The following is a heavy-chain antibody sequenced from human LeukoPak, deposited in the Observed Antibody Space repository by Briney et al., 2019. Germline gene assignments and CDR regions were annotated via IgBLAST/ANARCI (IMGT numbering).Heavy chain of an antibody. J-gene: IGHJ4*02. D-gene: IGHD1-26*01. V-gene: IGHV3-48*01. CDR3: ARYTSQWDAADPY. CDR1: GFTFSSYT. CDR2: ISSSGSSI. Sequence: GGSLRLSCAASGFTFSSYTMNWVRQAPGKGLEWVSYISSSGSSISYADSVKGRFTISRDNAKNSLYLQMNSLRAEDTAVYYCARYTSQWDAADPYWGQGTLVTVSS.